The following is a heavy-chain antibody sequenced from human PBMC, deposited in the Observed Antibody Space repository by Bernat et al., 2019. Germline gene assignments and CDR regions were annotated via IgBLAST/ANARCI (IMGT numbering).Heavy chain of an antibody. CDR2: IWHDGSNK. CDR1: GFTFRNYG. V-gene: IGHV3-33*01. D-gene: IGHD3-16*01. CDR3: ARDSLPRAFFDY. J-gene: IGHJ4*02. Sequence: QVQLVESGGGVVQPAGSLRLSCAASGFTFRNYGMHWVRQAPGKGLEWVAVIWHDGSNKYYADSVKGRFTISRDNSKNTLYLQMNSLRAEDTAVYYCARDSLPRAFFDYWGQGNLVTVSS.